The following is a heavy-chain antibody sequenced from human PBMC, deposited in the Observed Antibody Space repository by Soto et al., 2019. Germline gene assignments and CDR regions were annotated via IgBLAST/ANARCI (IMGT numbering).Heavy chain of an antibody. CDR2: ITYDGNTK. CDR3: TRVHMLAVPAASPWFDP. Sequence: GGSLRLSCAASGFTFSSYGMHWVRQAPGKGLEWVAVITYDGNTKYYADSVEGRFTISRDNSKNTVHLQVNSLRTEDTAVYYCTRVHMLAVPAASPWFDPWGQGTRVTVSS. CDR1: GFTFSSYG. D-gene: IGHD2-2*01. J-gene: IGHJ5*02. V-gene: IGHV3-30*03.